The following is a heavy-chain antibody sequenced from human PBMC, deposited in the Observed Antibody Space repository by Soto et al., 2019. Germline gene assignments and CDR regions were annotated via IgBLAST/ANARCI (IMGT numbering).Heavy chain of an antibody. J-gene: IGHJ4*02. CDR2: ISSSSSYI. D-gene: IGHD3-16*01. CDR1: GFTFSSYS. CDR3: ARDLIGITFGDY. V-gene: IGHV3-21*01. Sequence: EVQLVESGGGLVKPGGSLRLSCAASGFTFSSYSMNWVRQAPGKGLEWVSSISSSSSYIYYADSVKGRFTISRDNAKNSLYLQMNSLRAEDTAGYYCARDLIGITFGDYWGQGTLVTVSS.